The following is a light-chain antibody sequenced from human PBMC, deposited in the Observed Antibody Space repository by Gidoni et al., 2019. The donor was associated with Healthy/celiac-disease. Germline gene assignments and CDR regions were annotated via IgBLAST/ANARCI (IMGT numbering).Light chain of an antibody. Sequence: DLVMTPSPLSLPVTPGEPASLSSRSSQSLLHSNGNNYLDWYLQKQGQSPQLRIYLASNRASRLRDRFSCSGAGTDFTLKISRVEAGDIGVYFCMQALQTPWTFGQGTKVEIK. V-gene: IGKV2-28*01. CDR2: LAS. J-gene: IGKJ1*01. CDR1: QSLLHSNGNNY. CDR3: MQALQTPWT.